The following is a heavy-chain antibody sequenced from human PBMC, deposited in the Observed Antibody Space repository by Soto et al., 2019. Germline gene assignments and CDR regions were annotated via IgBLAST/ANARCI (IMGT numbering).Heavy chain of an antibody. CDR3: ARYSGSYDY. CDR1: AFPLSTNGLG. D-gene: IGHD1-26*01. J-gene: IGHJ4*02. V-gene: IGHV2-5*02. CDR2: IYWDDDM. Sequence: QITLKESGPTLVKPTQTLTLTCTFSAFPLSTNGLGVGWIHQPPGKALEWLALIYWDDDMRSSPSLKSRLTITKDTSKNQVVLTMTNMDPLDTATYYCARYSGSYDYWGQGTLVTVSS.